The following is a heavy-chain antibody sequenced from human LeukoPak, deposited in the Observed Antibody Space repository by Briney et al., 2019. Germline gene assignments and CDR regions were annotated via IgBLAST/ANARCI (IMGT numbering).Heavy chain of an antibody. V-gene: IGHV3-9*01. CDR2: ISWNSGSI. CDR1: GFTFDDYA. Sequence: GRSLRLSCAASGFTFDDYAMHWVRQAPGKGLEWDSGISWNSGSIGYADSVKGRFTISRDNAKNSLYLQMNSLRAEDTALYYCAKDAYSSSSSADYFDYWGQGTLVTVSS. D-gene: IGHD6-6*01. J-gene: IGHJ4*02. CDR3: AKDAYSSSSSADYFDY.